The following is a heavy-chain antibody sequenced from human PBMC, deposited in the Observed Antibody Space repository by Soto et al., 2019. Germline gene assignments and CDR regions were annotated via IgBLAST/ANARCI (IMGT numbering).Heavy chain of an antibody. Sequence: PGRSLRLSCAASGFTFRNFRMNLVSTISSNSAYIYYTDALRGRFTISRDNAKNSLHLQMNSLRAEDTVVYYCTRDASRDSSARGWFDPWGPGTLVTVSS. V-gene: IGHV3-21*01. CDR3: TRDASRDSSARGWFDP. CDR2: ISSNSAYI. J-gene: IGHJ5*02. CDR1: GFTFRNFR. D-gene: IGHD6-13*01.